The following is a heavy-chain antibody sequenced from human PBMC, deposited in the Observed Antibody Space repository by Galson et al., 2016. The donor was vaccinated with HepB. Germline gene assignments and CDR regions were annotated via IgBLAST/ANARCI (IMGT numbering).Heavy chain of an antibody. V-gene: IGHV4-4*02. D-gene: IGHD2/OR15-2a*01. CDR2: VYHSGST. J-gene: IGHJ4*02. Sequence: ETLSLTCAVSGGSIRGITWWSWVRQPPGQGLQWIGEVYHSGSTNDNPSLKRRVTISVDMSKNQFPLNLRSVTDADTAVYYCARWHFSAGDYWGQGILVTVSS. CDR3: ARWHFSAGDY. CDR1: GGSIRGITW.